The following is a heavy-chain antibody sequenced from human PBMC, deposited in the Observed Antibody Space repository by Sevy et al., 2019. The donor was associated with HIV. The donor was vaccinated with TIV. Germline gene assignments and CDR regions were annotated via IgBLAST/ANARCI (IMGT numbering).Heavy chain of an antibody. V-gene: IGHV2-5*02. CDR1: GFSLSTSGVG. J-gene: IGHJ4*02. CDR2: IYWDDDK. CDR3: AHIEASEYYDILTGPFDY. Sequence: SGPTLVNPTQTLTLTCTFSGFSLSTSGVGVGWIRQPPGKALEWLALIYWDDDKRYSPSLKSRLTITKDTSKNQVVLTMTNMGPVDTATYYCAHIEASEYYDILTGPFDYWGQGTLVPVSS. D-gene: IGHD3-9*01.